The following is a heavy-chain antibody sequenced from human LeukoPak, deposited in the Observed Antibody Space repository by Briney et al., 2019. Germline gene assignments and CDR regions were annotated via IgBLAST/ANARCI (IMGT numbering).Heavy chain of an antibody. Sequence: GSLRLSRAASGFTFSTFAMIWVRQPPGKGLEWVSSIFPSGGEIHYADSVRGRFTISRDNSKSTLSLQMNSLRAEDTAIYYCATYRQVLLPFESWGQGTLVTVSS. CDR2: IFPSGGEI. D-gene: IGHD2-8*02. CDR3: ATYRQVLLPFES. CDR1: GFTFSTFA. J-gene: IGHJ4*02. V-gene: IGHV3-23*01.